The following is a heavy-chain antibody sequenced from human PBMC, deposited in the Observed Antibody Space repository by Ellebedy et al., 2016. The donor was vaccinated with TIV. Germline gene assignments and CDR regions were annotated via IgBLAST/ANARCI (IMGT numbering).Heavy chain of an antibody. CDR2: ISSTSSPI. D-gene: IGHD2-2*01. CDR1: GFAFSSYS. J-gene: IGHJ4*02. Sequence: PGGSLRLSCAASGFAFSSYSFNWVRQAPGKGLEWLSYISSTSSPIFYADSVKGRFTISRDNAKNSLYLQMNSLSADDTAVYYCARGSGYCSSTSCSGETDWGQGTPVTVSS. CDR3: ARGSGYCSSTSCSGETD. V-gene: IGHV3-48*04.